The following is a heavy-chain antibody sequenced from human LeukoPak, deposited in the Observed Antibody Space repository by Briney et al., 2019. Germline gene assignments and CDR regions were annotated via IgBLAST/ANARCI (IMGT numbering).Heavy chain of an antibody. J-gene: IGHJ3*02. Sequence: GGSLRLSCAPSGFTFSSYWMSWVRQAPGKGLEWLANIKPDGSEKNYVDSVKGRFTISRDNAKNSLYLQMNSLRAEDTAVYYCARRVLRYFDWLLGSDAFDIWGQGTMVTVSS. CDR1: GFTFSSYW. D-gene: IGHD3-9*01. CDR3: ARRVLRYFDWLLGSDAFDI. V-gene: IGHV3-7*01. CDR2: IKPDGSEK.